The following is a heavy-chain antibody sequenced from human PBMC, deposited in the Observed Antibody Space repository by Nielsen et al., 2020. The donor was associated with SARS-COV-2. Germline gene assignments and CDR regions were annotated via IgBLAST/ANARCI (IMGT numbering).Heavy chain of an antibody. CDR2: FSGTGGGS. V-gene: IGHV3-23*01. J-gene: IGHJ4*02. CDR3: AKVPAN. CDR1: GFTFNSYT. Sequence: GESLKISCAASGFTFNSYTMSWVRQAPGKGLEWVSVFSGTGGGSYYADSVKGRFTISRDNSKNTLYLQMNSLRAEDTAVYYCAKVPANWGQGTLVTVSS.